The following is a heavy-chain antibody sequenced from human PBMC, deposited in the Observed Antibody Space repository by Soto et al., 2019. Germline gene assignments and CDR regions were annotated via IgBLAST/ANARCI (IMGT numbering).Heavy chain of an antibody. V-gene: IGHV1-2*04. D-gene: IGHD6-13*01. Sequence: QVQLVQSGAEVKKPGASVKVSCKASGYTFTGYYMHWVRQAPGQGLEWMGWLNPNSGGTNYAQKFQGWVTMTRDTSISTAYMELSRLRSDDTAVYYCARDVSELAAAAANWFDPWGQGTLVTVSS. CDR2: LNPNSGGT. CDR3: ARDVSELAAAAANWFDP. J-gene: IGHJ5*02. CDR1: GYTFTGYY.